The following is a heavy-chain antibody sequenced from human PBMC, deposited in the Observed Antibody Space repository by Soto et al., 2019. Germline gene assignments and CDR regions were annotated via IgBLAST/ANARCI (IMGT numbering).Heavy chain of an antibody. CDR3: APPPGGGGYWGQGTLVTVSSGMDV. CDR2: IYSGGYT. Sequence: EVQLVESGGGLIQPGGSLRLSCAVSGFTVSNNYMSWVRQAPGKGLEGVSVIYSGGYTAYGDSVKGRFTISRDNSKNTLYLQRNRLGADDPAGYSWAPPPGGGGYWGQGTLVTVSSGMDVWGQGTTVTVSS. V-gene: IGHV3-53*01. J-gene: IGHJ6*02. D-gene: IGHD1-26*01. CDR1: GFTVSNNY.